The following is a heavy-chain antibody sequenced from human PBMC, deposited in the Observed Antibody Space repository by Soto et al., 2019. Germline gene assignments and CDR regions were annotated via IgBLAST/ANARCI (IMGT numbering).Heavy chain of an antibody. V-gene: IGHV1-46*03. J-gene: IGHJ3*02. CDR3: ARVRSKGPTLNAFDI. CDR2: INPSGGST. Sequence: GASVKVSCKASGYTFTSYYMHWVRQAPGQGLEWMGIINPSGGSTSYAQKFQGRVTMTRDTSTSTVYMELSSLRSEDTAVYYCARVRSKGPTLNAFDIWGQGTTVTVSS. D-gene: IGHD3-10*01. CDR1: GYTFTSYY.